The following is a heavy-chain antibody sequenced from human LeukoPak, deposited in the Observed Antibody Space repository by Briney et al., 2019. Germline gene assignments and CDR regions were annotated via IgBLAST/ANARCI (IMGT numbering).Heavy chain of an antibody. CDR2: MYYSGST. CDR3: ARPYYYDSRIDP. J-gene: IGHJ5*02. V-gene: IGHV4-30-4*01. Sequence: SQTLSLTCTVSGGSISSGDCYWSWIRQPPGKGLEWIAYMYYSGSTYYNPSLKSRVTMSADTSKNQLSLKLSSVTAADTAVYYCARPYYYDSRIDPWGQGILVTVSS. D-gene: IGHD3-22*01. CDR1: GGSISSGDCY.